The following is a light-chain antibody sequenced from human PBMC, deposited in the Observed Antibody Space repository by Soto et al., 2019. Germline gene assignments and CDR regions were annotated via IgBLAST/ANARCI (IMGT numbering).Light chain of an antibody. V-gene: IGKV3-20*01. CDR2: GAS. Sequence: EIVLTQSPVTRSLSPGERSTLSCSASQSFSSYLAWYQQKPGQAPRLLIYGASSRAPGIPDRFSGSGSETDFTLTITRLESEDFAVYSCHQYGSSPWTFGQGTKVDIK. CDR1: QSFSSY. J-gene: IGKJ1*01. CDR3: HQYGSSPWT.